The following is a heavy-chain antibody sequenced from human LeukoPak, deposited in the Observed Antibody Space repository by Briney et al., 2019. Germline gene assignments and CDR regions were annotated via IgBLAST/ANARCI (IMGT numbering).Heavy chain of an antibody. CDR3: ATQVTVTPRGWFDP. J-gene: IGHJ5*02. D-gene: IGHD4-17*01. V-gene: IGHV1-18*01. CDR1: GYTFTSYG. CDR2: ISAYNGNT. Sequence: ASVKVSCKASGYTFTSYGISWVRQAPGQGLEWMGWISAYNGNTNYAQKLQGRVTMTTDTSTSTAYMELRSLRSDDTAVYYCATQVTVTPRGWFDPWGQRTLVTVSS.